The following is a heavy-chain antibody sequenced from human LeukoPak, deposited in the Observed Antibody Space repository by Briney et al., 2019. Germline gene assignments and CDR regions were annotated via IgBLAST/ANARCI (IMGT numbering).Heavy chain of an antibody. J-gene: IGHJ4*02. Sequence: SQTLSLTCTVSGDSISSGRYYWSWIRQNPGKGLEWMGYIYYSGSTNYNPSLKSRVTISVDTSKNQFSLKLSSVTAADTAVYYCARVMITFGGVIVPFDYWGQGTLVTVSS. CDR2: IYYSGST. CDR1: GDSISSGRYY. V-gene: IGHV4-31*03. D-gene: IGHD3-16*02. CDR3: ARVMITFGGVIVPFDY.